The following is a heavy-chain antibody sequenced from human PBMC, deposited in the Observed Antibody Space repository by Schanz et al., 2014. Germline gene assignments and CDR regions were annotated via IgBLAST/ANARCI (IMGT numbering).Heavy chain of an antibody. J-gene: IGHJ4*02. CDR1: GYTFTNYF. D-gene: IGHD2-15*01. CDR3: ARVEVANTGNYFDL. Sequence: QVQLVQSGPEVKKPGASVKVSCKASGYTFTNYFMHWVRQAPGQGLEWMGIINPTAGSTVYAQRFQGRVTVTSDTSTSTVYMELSSLRSDDTALYYCARVEVANTGNYFDLWGQGTLVTVSS. V-gene: IGHV1-46*01. CDR2: INPTAGST.